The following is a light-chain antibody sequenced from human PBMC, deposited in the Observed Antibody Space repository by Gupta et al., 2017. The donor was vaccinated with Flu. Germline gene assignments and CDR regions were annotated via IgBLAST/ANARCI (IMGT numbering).Light chain of an antibody. CDR1: SSDVGGYKY. CDR2: DVT. V-gene: IGLV2-11*01. J-gene: IGLJ3*02. Sequence: QSALTQPRSVSGSPGQSVTISCTGTSSDVGGYKYVSWYQQHPGKGPKLMIYDVTERPSGVPDRFSGSKSGNTASLTISGLQAEDEADYYCCSYAGIYTWVFGGGTKLTVL. CDR3: CSYAGIYTWV.